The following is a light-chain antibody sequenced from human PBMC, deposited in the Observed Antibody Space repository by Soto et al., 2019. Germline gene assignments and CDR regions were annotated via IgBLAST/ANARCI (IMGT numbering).Light chain of an antibody. CDR3: QSYDSSLSGGV. J-gene: IGLJ3*02. V-gene: IGLV1-40*01. CDR1: SSNIGAGYD. CDR2: GNS. Sequence: QPVLTQPPSVSGAPGQRGTISCTGSSSNIGAGYDVHWYQQLPGTASKLLIYGNSNRPSGVTDRFSGSKSGTSASLAITGLQAEDAADYYCQSYDSSLSGGVFGGGTKLTVL.